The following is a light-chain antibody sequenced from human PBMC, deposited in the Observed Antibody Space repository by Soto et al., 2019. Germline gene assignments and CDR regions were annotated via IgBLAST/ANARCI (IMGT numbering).Light chain of an antibody. CDR1: TSDVGGYNL. V-gene: IGLV2-14*01. CDR2: EVS. J-gene: IGLJ1*01. CDR3: SSYTTASAHDV. Sequence: QSVLTQPASVSGSPGQSITISCTGTTSDVGGYNLVSWYQHHPGKAPRLMIYEVSNRPSGISTRFSGSKSANTASLTISGLQGEDEADDYCSSYTTASAHDVFGAGTKLTVL.